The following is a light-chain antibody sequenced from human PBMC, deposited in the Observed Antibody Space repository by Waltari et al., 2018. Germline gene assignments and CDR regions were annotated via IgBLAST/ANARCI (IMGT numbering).Light chain of an antibody. CDR1: QSLITY. Sequence: EIVLTQSPATLSLSPGRRATLSCRASQSLITYLAWYQQKPGQAPRLLIYDASNRATGIPARFSGSGSGTDLTLTISSLEPEDFAVYYCQQRYNWPVTFGGGTKVEIK. J-gene: IGKJ4*01. CDR2: DAS. CDR3: QQRYNWPVT. V-gene: IGKV3-11*01.